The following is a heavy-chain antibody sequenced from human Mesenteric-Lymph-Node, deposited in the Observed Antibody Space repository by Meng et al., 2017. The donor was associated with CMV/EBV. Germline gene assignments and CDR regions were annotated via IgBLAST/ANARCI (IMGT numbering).Heavy chain of an antibody. D-gene: IGHD3-22*01. V-gene: IGHV3-7*01. CDR1: GFTFSTYW. J-gene: IGHJ3*02. CDR2: IKQDGSEK. CDR3: ASQDPLSGYHFPGALDI. Sequence: GGSLRLSCAGSGFTFSTYWMTWVRQAPGKGLEWVANIKQDGSEKYSVDSVKGRFFISRDNAKNSLYLQMNTLRAEDTAVYYCASQDPLSGYHFPGALDIWGQGTMVTVSS.